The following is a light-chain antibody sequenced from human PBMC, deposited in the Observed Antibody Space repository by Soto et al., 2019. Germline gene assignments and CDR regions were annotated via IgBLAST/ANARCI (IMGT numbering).Light chain of an antibody. J-gene: IGKJ5*01. CDR2: AAS. CDR1: QRVINNY. CDR3: QQHGQWPIT. Sequence: EIVLARVPVTCPLSQGKTAYFSCWPSQRVINNYLAWYQQKAGPAPRPLIYAASSRAPGVPDRFRGSGSGTDFSLTISKLEPEDFAIYFCQQHGQWPITFGQGTRLENK. V-gene: IGKV3-20*01.